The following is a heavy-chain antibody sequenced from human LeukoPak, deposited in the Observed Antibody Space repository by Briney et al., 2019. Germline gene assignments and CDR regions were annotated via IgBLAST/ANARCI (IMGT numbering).Heavy chain of an antibody. Sequence: GGSLRLFCSASGFHFSRYAINWVRQAPGKRLGLVSAISVYGIHTYYADSVKGRFTISRDNSKNPLSLQMNSLRAEDTAVYYCAKCYDTSGRRASDIWGQGTMVTVSS. CDR3: AKCYDTSGRRASDI. J-gene: IGHJ3*02. CDR2: ISVYGIHT. V-gene: IGHV3-23*01. D-gene: IGHD3-22*01. CDR1: GFHFSRYA.